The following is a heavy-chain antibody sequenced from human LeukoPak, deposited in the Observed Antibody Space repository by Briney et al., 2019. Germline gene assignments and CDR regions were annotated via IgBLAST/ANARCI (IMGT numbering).Heavy chain of an antibody. D-gene: IGHD3-22*01. Sequence: SVKVSCKASGGTFSSYAISWVRQAPGQGLEWMGGIIPIFGTANYAQKFQGRVTITADESTSTAYMEPSSLRSEDTAVYYCASKHDSSGYTLGGWGQGTLVTVSS. V-gene: IGHV1-69*13. CDR3: ASKHDSSGYTLGG. CDR2: IIPIFGTA. CDR1: GGTFSSYA. J-gene: IGHJ4*02.